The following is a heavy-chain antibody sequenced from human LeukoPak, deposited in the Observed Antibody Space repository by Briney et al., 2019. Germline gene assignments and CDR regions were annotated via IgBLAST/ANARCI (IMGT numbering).Heavy chain of an antibody. CDR1: GGSISTYY. V-gene: IGHV4-59*01. Sequence: SETLSLTCTVSGGSISTYYWSWIRQPPGKGLEWLGYIYYRGDTNYNPSLKSRVTISVDTSKNQFSLKLSSVTAADTAVYYCARAVIPYNWNVPLGYWGQGTLVTVSS. CDR2: IYYRGDT. J-gene: IGHJ4*02. D-gene: IGHD1-1*01. CDR3: ARAVIPYNWNVPLGY.